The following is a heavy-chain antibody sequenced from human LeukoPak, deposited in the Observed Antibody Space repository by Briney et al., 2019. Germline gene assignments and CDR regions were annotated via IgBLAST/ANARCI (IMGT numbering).Heavy chain of an antibody. V-gene: IGHV3-23*01. J-gene: IGHJ5*02. CDR2: ISGSGGST. Sequence: GGSLRLSCAASGFTFSSYAMGWVRQAPGKGLEWVSAISGSGGSTYYADSVKGRFIISRDNSENTLYLQMNSLRAEDTAVYYCAKPVGATPTWGQGTLVTVSS. D-gene: IGHD1-26*01. CDR3: AKPVGATPT. CDR1: GFTFSSYA.